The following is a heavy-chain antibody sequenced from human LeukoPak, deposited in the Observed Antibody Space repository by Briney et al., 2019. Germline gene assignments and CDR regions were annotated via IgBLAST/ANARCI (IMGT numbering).Heavy chain of an antibody. J-gene: IGHJ3*02. CDR1: GGSVSSYY. Sequence: PSETLSLTCTVSGGSVSSYYWSWIRQPPGKGLEWIGYIYYTGSTKYNPSLKSRVTISVDTSKNQFSLKLSSVTAADTAVYYCSRGRSGWAGASDIWGQGTMVTVSS. V-gene: IGHV4-59*02. CDR2: IYYTGST. D-gene: IGHD1-14*01. CDR3: SRGRSGWAGASDI.